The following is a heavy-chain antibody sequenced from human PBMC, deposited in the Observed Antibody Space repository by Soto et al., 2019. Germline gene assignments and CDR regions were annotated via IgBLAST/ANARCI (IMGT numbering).Heavy chain of an antibody. Sequence: SETLSLTCTVSGGSISSGGYYWSWIRQHPGKGLEWIGYIYYSGSTYYNPSLKSRVTISVDTSKNQFSLKLSSVTAADTAVYYCAAHGYCSSTSCYGFYDFWSGSLNILDFWGQGTLVTVSS. CDR1: GGSISSGGYY. CDR3: AAHGYCSSTSCYGFYDFWSGSLNILDF. CDR2: IYYSGST. V-gene: IGHV4-31*03. J-gene: IGHJ4*02. D-gene: IGHD2-2*01.